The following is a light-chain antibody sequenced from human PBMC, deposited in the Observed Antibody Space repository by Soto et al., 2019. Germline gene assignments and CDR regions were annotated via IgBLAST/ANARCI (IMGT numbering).Light chain of an antibody. CDR3: QQYSTSTLT. V-gene: IGKV3-20*01. CDR1: QSVSSSY. J-gene: IGKJ1*01. Sequence: EIVLTQSPGTLSLSPGERATLSCRASQSVSSSYLAWYQQKPGQAPRLLIYGASSRATGIPDRFSGSGSGTDFTLNISSIEHEDFAVYYCQQYSTSTLTFGQGTKGDIK. CDR2: GAS.